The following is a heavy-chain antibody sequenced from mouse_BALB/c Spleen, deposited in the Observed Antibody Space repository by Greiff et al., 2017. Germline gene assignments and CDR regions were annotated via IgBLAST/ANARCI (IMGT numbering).Heavy chain of an antibody. CDR1: GFSLTSYG. V-gene: IGHV2-2*02. J-gene: IGHJ3*01. CDR2: IWSGGST. Sequence: VQLKESGPGLVQPSQSLSITCTVSGFSLTSYGVHWVRQSPGKGLEWLGVIWSGGSTDYNAAFISRLSISKDNSKSQVFFKMNSLQANDTAIYYCARNLYYGRGGFAYWGQGTLVTVSA. D-gene: IGHD1-1*01. CDR3: ARNLYYGRGGFAY.